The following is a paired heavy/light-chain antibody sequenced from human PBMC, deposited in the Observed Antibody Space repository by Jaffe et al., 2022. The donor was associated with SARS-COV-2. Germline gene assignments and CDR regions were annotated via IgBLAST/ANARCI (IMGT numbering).Light chain of an antibody. CDR2: QDT. CDR3: QAWDNSTVV. V-gene: IGLV3-1*01. CDR1: KLGDKY. Sequence: SYELTQPPSVSVSPGQTASITCSGDKLGDKYACWYQQKPGQSPVLVIYQDTKRPSGIPERFSVSNSGNTATLTISGTQAMDEADYYCQAWDNSTVVFGGGTKLTVL. J-gene: IGLJ2*01.
Heavy chain of an antibody. CDR2: ISSSGRTI. D-gene: IGHD2-2*01. Sequence: QVQLVESGGGLVKPGGSLRLSCAASGFTFSDYYMSWIRQAPGKGLEWVSYISSSGRTIYYVDSVKGRFTSSRDNAKNSLYLQMDSLRAEDTAVYYCARGEDIVVVPAAAAGMDVWGQGTTVTVSS. J-gene: IGHJ6*02. CDR1: GFTFSDYY. V-gene: IGHV3-11*01. CDR3: ARGEDIVVVPAAAAGMDV.